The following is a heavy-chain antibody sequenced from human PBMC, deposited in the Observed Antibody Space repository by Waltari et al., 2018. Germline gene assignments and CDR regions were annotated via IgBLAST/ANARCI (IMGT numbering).Heavy chain of an antibody. CDR1: GGSISSSNW. Sequence: QVQLQESGPGLVKPSGTLSLTCAVSGGSISSSNWWSWVRQPPGNGLEWIGEIYHSGSCSYNPSLKSRVTISVDKSQDQFSLKLSSVTAADTAVYYCARDVPESGYDFNGMDVWGQGTTVIVSS. D-gene: IGHD5-12*01. V-gene: IGHV4-4*02. CDR3: ARDVPESGYDFNGMDV. J-gene: IGHJ6*02. CDR2: IYHSGSC.